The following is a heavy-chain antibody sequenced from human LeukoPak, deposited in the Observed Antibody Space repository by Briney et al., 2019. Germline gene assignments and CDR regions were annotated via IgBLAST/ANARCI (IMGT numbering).Heavy chain of an antibody. CDR1: GGSISNYY. CDR2: IYYTGAT. V-gene: IGHV4-59*08. D-gene: IGHD6-19*01. CDR3: ARYGGSGWVIDN. J-gene: IGHJ4*02. Sequence: SETPALTCTVSGGSISNYYWTWIRQPPGKGLEWIGYIYYTGATSYNPSLKSRVTISVDTSKNQFSLRLTSVTAADTAVYYCARYGGSGWVIDNWGQGTLVTVSS.